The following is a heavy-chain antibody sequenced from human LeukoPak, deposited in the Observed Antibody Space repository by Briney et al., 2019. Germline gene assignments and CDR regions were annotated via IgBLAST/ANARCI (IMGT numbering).Heavy chain of an antibody. CDR1: GGSLSSYY. CDR2: IYITGST. V-gene: IGHV4-59*13. CDR3: ARVRIGETSYDASDV. J-gene: IGHJ3*01. Sequence: NPSETLSLTCSVSGGSLSSYYGTSIRQPPGKGLEWIGDIYITGSTNYNPYLKRRVTMSVDTSKNQFSLRLSSVTAADTAVYYCARVRIGETSYDASDVWGLGTMVTVSS. D-gene: IGHD1-26*01.